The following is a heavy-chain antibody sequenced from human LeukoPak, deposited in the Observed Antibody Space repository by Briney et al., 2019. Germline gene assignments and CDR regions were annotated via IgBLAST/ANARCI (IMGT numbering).Heavy chain of an antibody. CDR2: ISSSSSYI. CDR1: GFTFSSYS. CDR3: AKDKYGSNSASTGMDV. D-gene: IGHD4-23*01. Sequence: PGGSLRLSCAASGFTFSSYSMNWVRQAPGKGLEWVSSISSSSSYISYADSVKGRFTISRDNAKNSLYLQMNSLRAEDTAVYYCAKDKYGSNSASTGMDVWGQGTTVTVSS. J-gene: IGHJ6*02. V-gene: IGHV3-21*01.